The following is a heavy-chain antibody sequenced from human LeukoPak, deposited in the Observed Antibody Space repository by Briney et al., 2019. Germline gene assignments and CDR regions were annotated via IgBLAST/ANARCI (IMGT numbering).Heavy chain of an antibody. Sequence: GGSLRLSCAASGFTVSSNYMSWVRQAPGKGLEWVSVIYSGGSTYYADSVKGRFTVSRDNSKNTLYLQMNSLRAEDTAVYYCARESSYGAYFDYWGQGTLVTVSS. J-gene: IGHJ4*02. CDR3: ARESSYGAYFDY. D-gene: IGHD4-17*01. V-gene: IGHV3-53*01. CDR2: IYSGGST. CDR1: GFTVSSNY.